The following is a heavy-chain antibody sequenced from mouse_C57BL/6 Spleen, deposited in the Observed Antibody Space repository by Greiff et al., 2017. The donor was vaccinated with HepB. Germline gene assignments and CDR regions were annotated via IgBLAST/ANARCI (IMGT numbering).Heavy chain of an antibody. D-gene: IGHD1-1*01. J-gene: IGHJ4*01. CDR2: INPSNGGT. CDR1: GYTFTSYW. V-gene: IGHV1-53*01. CDR3: ARWDYYGSYYYAMDY. Sequence: VKLQQPGTELVKPGASVKLSCKASGYTFTSYWMHWVKQRPGQGLEWIGNINPSNGGTNYNEKFKSKATLTVDKSSSTAYMQLSSLTSEDSAVYYCARWDYYGSYYYAMDYWGQGTSVTVSS.